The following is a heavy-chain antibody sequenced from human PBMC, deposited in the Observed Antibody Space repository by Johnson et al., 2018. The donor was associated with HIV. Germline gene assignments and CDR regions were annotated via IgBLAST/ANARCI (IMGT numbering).Heavy chain of an antibody. CDR3: AKGGLWFGESIDAFDI. J-gene: IGHJ3*02. CDR2: ISSDGKNK. V-gene: IGHV3-30*18. D-gene: IGHD3-10*01. CDR1: GFTFNNYG. Sequence: QVQLVESGGGVVQPARSLRLSCAASGFTFNNYGMHWVRQAPGKGLEWVAVISSDGKNKYFGDSVKGRFTISRDHSKNTLYLQMNSLRAEDTAVYYCAKGGLWFGESIDAFDIWGQGTMVTVSS.